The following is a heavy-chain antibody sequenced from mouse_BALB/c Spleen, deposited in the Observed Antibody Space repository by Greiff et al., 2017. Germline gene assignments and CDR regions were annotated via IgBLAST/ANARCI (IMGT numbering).Heavy chain of an antibody. V-gene: IGHV1-18*01. Sequence: VQLQQSGPELVKPGASVKIPCKASGYTLTDYNMDWVKQSHGKSLEWIGDINPNNGGTIYNQKFKGKATLTVDKSSSTAYMELRSLTSEDTAVYYCAKSRYYYGSSYSDYWGQGTTLTVSS. CDR3: AKSRYYYGSSYSDY. CDR2: INPNNGGT. J-gene: IGHJ2*01. CDR1: GYTLTDYN. D-gene: IGHD1-1*01.